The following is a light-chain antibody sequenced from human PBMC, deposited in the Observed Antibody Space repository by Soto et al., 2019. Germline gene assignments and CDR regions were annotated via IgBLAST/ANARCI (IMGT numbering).Light chain of an antibody. V-gene: IGLV3-21*02. CDR1: NIGSKS. CDR2: DDS. CDR3: QVWDSSSDHVV. J-gene: IGLJ2*01. Sequence: SYELTQPPSVSVAPGQTARVTCGGNNIGSKSVHWYQQKPGQAPVVVVYDDSDRPSGIPERFSGSNSGNTATLIISRVEAGDEADYYCQVWDSSSDHVVFGGGTKVTVL.